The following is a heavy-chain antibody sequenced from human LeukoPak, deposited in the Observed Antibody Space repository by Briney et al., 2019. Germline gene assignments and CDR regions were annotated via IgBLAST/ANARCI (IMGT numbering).Heavy chain of an antibody. CDR1: GFTFTSSV. D-gene: IGHD3-10*01. J-gene: IGHJ4*02. CDR2: IVVGSGNT. CDR3: AADRAGSYLRFVY. Sequence: SVNVSCKASGFTFTSSVVQWVRQARAQRHEWIGWIVVGSGNTNYAQKFQERVTITRDMSTSTAYMELSSLRFEDTAVYYCAADRAGSYLRFVYWGQGTPVTVSS. V-gene: IGHV1-58*01.